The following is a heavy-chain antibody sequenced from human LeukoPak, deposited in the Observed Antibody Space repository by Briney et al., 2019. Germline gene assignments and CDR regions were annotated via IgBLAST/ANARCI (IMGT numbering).Heavy chain of an antibody. Sequence: GGSLRLSCATSGFTFSSYGMSRVRQAPGKRLEWVSSISGSGGSTYYADSVKGRFTISRDNSKNTLYLQMNSLGVEDTAVYYCARARQYDSWSGYSRYYYYGMDVWGQGTTVTVSS. V-gene: IGHV3-23*01. D-gene: IGHD3-3*01. CDR2: ISGSGGST. CDR1: GFTFSSYG. J-gene: IGHJ6*02. CDR3: ARARQYDSWSGYSRYYYYGMDV.